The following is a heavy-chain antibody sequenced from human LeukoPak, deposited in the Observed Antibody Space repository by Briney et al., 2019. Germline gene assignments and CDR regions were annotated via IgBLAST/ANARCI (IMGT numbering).Heavy chain of an antibody. CDR3: ARFGVDYDMDI. V-gene: IGHV4-59*11. J-gene: IGHJ6*02. CDR1: GGSISGHY. Sequence: SETLSLTCTVAGGSISGHYWTWIRQPPGKGLEWIGQIHYSGRPDYNPSLKSRVTISVDTSKNQLSLKVTSVTGADTAVYYCARFGVDYDMDIWGQGTTVTVSS. D-gene: IGHD3-16*01. CDR2: IHYSGRP.